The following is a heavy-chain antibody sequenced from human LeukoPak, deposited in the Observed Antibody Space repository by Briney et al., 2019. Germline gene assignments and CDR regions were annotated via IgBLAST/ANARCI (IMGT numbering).Heavy chain of an antibody. V-gene: IGHV1-2*04. CDR2: INPNSGGT. CDR3: ARGSIAAATELDY. CDR1: GYTFTGYY. D-gene: IGHD6-13*01. J-gene: IGHJ4*02. Sequence: ASVKVSRKASGYTFTGYYMHWVRQAPGQGLEWMGWINPNSGGTNYAQKFQGWVTMTRDTSISTAYMELSRLRSDDTAVYYCARGSIAAATELDYWGQGTLVTVSS.